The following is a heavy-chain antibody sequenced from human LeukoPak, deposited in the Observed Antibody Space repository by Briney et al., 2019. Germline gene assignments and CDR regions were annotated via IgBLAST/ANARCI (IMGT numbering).Heavy chain of an antibody. J-gene: IGHJ6*03. CDR3: AKDHPRGEIPYSSSSCMDV. V-gene: IGHV3-53*05. D-gene: IGHD6-13*01. Sequence: GGSLRLSCAASGFTVSSNYMSWVRQAPGKGLEWVSVIYSGGSTYYADSVKGRFTISRDNSKNTLYLQMNSLRAEDTAVYYCAKDHPRGEIPYSSSSCMDVWGKGTTVTVSS. CDR1: GFTVSSNY. CDR2: IYSGGST.